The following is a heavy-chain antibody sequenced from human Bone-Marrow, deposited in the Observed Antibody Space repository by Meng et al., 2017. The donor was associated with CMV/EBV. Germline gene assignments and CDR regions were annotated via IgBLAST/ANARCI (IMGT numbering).Heavy chain of an antibody. CDR3: VRDKSSLRTPRRFFDS. CDR2: INDSGSA. CDR1: GESFSGHY. Sequence: SETLSLTCAVYGESFSGHYWSWVRQTPEKGLEWIGEINDSGSANHNPFLKSRVVVSADTSKNQFSLRLTSVTAADTAIYYCVRDKSSLRTPRRFFDSWGQGTLVTVSS. J-gene: IGHJ4*02. V-gene: IGHV4-34*01. D-gene: IGHD2-2*01.